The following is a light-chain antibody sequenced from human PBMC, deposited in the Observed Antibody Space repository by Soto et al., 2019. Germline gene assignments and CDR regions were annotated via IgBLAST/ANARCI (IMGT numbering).Light chain of an antibody. CDR2: GAS. J-gene: IGKJ1*01. CDR1: QSVSSTY. Sequence: EIVLTQSPGTLSLSPGEGATLSCRASQSVSSTYLAWYQQKAGQAPRLLIYGASSRATGIPDRFSGSRSGTDFTLTISRLEPEDFAVYYCQQYGSSGTFGQGTKVDIK. CDR3: QQYGSSGT. V-gene: IGKV3-20*01.